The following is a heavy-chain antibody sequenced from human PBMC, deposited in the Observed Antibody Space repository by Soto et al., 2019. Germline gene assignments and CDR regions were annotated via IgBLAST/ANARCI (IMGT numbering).Heavy chain of an antibody. V-gene: IGHV1-2*02. D-gene: IGHD5-12*01. CDR1: GYTFTGYY. J-gene: IGHJ6*02. CDR3: AKDVDIVATIPYYCMDV. Sequence: ASVKVSCKASGYTFTGYYMHWVRQAPGQGLEWMGWINPNSGGTNYAQKFQGRVTMTRDTSISTAYMELSRLRSDDTAVYYCAKDVDIVATIPYYCMDVWGQGTTVTVSS. CDR2: INPNSGGT.